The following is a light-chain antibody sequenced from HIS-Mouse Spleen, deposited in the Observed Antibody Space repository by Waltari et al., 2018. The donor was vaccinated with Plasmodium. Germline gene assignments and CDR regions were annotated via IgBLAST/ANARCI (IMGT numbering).Light chain of an antibody. J-gene: IGLJ3*02. CDR1: VLATKY. CDR3: YSAADNNRV. V-gene: IGLV3-27*01. Sequence: SYELTQPSSVSVSPGQTARITCSGDVLATKYARWFQQKPGQAPVLVIYTDSERPSGIPERFSGSSSGTTVTLTISGAQVEDEADYYCYSAADNNRVFGGGTKLTVL. CDR2: TDS.